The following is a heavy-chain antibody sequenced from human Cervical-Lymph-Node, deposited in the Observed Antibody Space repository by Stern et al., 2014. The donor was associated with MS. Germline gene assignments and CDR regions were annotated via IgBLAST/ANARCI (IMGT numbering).Heavy chain of an antibody. Sequence: EVQLVESGAEVKKPGESLKISCKGSGYSLTANWIAWVRQMPGKGLEWMGIIYPGDSDTRSPPSFQGPVTISADKPISTAYLQWSSLKASDTAMYYCARDYGDYAFDYWGQGTLVTVSS. J-gene: IGHJ4*02. D-gene: IGHD4-17*01. V-gene: IGHV5-51*01. CDR2: IYPGDSDT. CDR1: GYSLTANW. CDR3: ARDYGDYAFDY.